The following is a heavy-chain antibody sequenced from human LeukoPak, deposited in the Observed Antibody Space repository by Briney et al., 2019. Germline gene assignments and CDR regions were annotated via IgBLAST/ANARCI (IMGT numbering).Heavy chain of an antibody. D-gene: IGHD6-13*01. CDR3: ARGLTGYSSSWYVY. J-gene: IGHJ4*02. CDR2: INPNSGGT. V-gene: IGHV1-2*02. Sequence: ASVKVSCKASGYTFTGYYMHWVRQAPGQGLEWMGWINPNSGGTNYAQKFQGRVTMTRDTSISTAYMELSRLRSDDTAVYYCARGLTGYSSSWYVYWGQGTLVTVSS. CDR1: GYTFTGYY.